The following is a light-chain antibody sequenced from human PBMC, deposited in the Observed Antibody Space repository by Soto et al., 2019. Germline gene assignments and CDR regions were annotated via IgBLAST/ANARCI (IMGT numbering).Light chain of an antibody. J-gene: IGKJ4*01. CDR2: STS. CDR1: QSVDRSD. Sequence: VLTQSPGTLSLSPGERATLSCRASQSVDRSDIAWYQQKPGQAPRLLIYSTSISAAGIPDRFSVSGSGTDFTLTISRLEPEDFAVYYCQHFGRSPLTFGGGTKVEIK. V-gene: IGKV3-20*01. CDR3: QHFGRSPLT.